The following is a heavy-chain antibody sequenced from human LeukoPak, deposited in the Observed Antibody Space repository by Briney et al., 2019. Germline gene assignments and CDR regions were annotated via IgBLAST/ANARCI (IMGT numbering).Heavy chain of an antibody. CDR2: ISYDGSNK. J-gene: IGHJ6*02. CDR3: ARDWNSSSWYGYYYYGMDV. CDR1: GFTFSSYA. V-gene: IGHV3-30*04. D-gene: IGHD6-13*01. Sequence: GRSLRLSCAASGFTFSSYAMHWDRQAPGKGLEWVAVISYDGSNKYYADSVKGRFTISRDNSKNTLYLQMNSLRAEDTAVYYCARDWNSSSWYGYYYYGMDVWGQGTTVTVSS.